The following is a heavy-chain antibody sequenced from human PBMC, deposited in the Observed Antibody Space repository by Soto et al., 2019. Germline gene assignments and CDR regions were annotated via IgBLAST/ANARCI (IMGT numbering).Heavy chain of an antibody. CDR3: ARVDCSGGSCYRYNSGGMDV. CDR2: IYYSGST. D-gene: IGHD2-15*01. CDR1: GGSISSGGYY. J-gene: IGHJ6*02. Sequence: SETLSLTCTVSGGSISSGGYYWSWIRQHPGKGLEWIGYIYYSGSTYYNPSLKSRVTISVDTSKNQFSLKLSSVTAADTAVYYCARVDCSGGSCYRYNSGGMDVWGQGTTVTVSS. V-gene: IGHV4-31*03.